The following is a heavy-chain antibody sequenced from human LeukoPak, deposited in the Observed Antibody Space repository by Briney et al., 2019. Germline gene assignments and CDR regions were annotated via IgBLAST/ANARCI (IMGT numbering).Heavy chain of an antibody. J-gene: IGHJ4*02. V-gene: IGHV4-34*01. Sequence: SETLSLTCAGYGGAFSGYYWSLIRQPPGKGPEWIGEINHSGSTNYNPSLKSRVTISVDTSKNQFSLKLSSVTAADTAVYYCARVTGYMIEDYFDYWGQGTLVTVSS. CDR3: ARVTGYMIEDYFDY. CDR2: INHSGST. CDR1: GGAFSGYY. D-gene: IGHD3-22*01.